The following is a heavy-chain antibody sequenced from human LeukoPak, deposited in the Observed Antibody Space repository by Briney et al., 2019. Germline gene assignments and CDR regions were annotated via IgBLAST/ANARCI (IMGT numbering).Heavy chain of an antibody. V-gene: IGHV3-23*01. CDR3: AKDGVYDFWSGYYLDY. CDR2: ISGSGVST. J-gene: IGHJ4*02. D-gene: IGHD3-3*01. Sequence: GGSLRLSCAASGFTFSSYAMSWVRQAPGKGLEWVSAISGSGVSTYYADSVKGRFTISRDNSKNTLYLQMNSLRAEDTAVYYCAKDGVYDFWSGYYLDYWGQGTLVTVSS. CDR1: GFTFSSYA.